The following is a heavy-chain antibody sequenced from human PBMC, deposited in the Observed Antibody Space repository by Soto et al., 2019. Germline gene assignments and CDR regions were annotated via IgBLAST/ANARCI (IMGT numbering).Heavy chain of an antibody. CDR3: TRSLATPY. Sequence: GSLRLSCAASGFTFSSYWMHWVRQAPGKGLVWVSLINTDGTSTSYADSVKGRFTISRDNAKNTLYLQMNSLRAEDTAMYYCTRSLATPYWGQGTLVTVSS. V-gene: IGHV3-74*01. CDR2: INTDGTST. J-gene: IGHJ4*02. CDR1: GFTFSSYW.